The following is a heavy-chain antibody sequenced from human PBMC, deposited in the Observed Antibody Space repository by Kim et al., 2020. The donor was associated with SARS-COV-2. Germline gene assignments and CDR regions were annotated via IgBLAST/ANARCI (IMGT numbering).Heavy chain of an antibody. D-gene: IGHD5-18*01. V-gene: IGHV3-21*01. CDR3: ARDRGSYGRPFDY. J-gene: IGHJ4*02. Sequence: ADSVKGRFTIARDNAKNSLYLQMNSLRAEDTAVYYCARDRGSYGRPFDYWGQGTLVTVSS.